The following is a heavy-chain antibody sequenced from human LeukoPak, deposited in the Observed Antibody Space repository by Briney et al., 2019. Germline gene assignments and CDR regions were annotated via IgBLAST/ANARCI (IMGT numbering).Heavy chain of an antibody. CDR2: INPSGGST. V-gene: IGHV1-46*01. Sequence: ASVKVSCKASGYTFTSYYMHWVRQAPGQGLEWMGIINPSGGSTSYAQKFQGRVTMTRDMSTSTVYMELSSLRSEDTAVYYCARALDTATDDYFDYWGPGNPGHRLL. D-gene: IGHD5-18*01. CDR1: GYTFTSYY. J-gene: IGHJ4*02. CDR3: ARALDTATDDYFDY.